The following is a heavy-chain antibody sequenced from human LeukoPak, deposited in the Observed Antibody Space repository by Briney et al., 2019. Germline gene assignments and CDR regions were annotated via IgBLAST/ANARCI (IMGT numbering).Heavy chain of an antibody. CDR3: AREEMGGTTRSGALT. V-gene: IGHV3-21*01. J-gene: IGHJ5*02. CDR2: ISRNTSYI. D-gene: IGHD1-14*01. Sequence: GGSLRLSCAASGFTFSTYNMNWVRQAPGKGLEWVSPISRNTSYIYYADSVKGRFTISRDNAKNSLYLQMNSLRAEDTAVYYCAREEMGGTTRSGALTWGQGTLVTVSS. CDR1: GFTFSTYN.